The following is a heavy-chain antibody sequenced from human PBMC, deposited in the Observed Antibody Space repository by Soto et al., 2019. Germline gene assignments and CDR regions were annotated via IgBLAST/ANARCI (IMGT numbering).Heavy chain of an antibody. D-gene: IGHD3-10*01. J-gene: IGHJ6*02. CDR1: GFRISNYF. CDR2: IKEDGSEK. Sequence: GGSLRLSCVGSGFRISNYFMSWVRQAPGKGLEWVANIKEDGSEKYYVESVKGRFTTSRDNAKNSLYLQVNSLRDEDTAVYYCARPRFRGMDVWGQGTKVTVYS. V-gene: IGHV3-7*03. CDR3: ARPRFRGMDV.